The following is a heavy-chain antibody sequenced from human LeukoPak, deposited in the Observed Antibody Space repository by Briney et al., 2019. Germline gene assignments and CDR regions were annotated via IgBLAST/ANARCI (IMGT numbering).Heavy chain of an antibody. J-gene: IGHJ4*02. V-gene: IGHV3-30*03. CDR3: ASDKMCFDY. CDR2: ISFDGSDK. CDR1: GLTFSTYG. Sequence: HPGGSLRLSCAASGLTFSTYGMHWVRQAPGKGLEWVAVISFDGSDKYYTDSVKGRFTISRDNSKNTLYLQMNSLRAEDTAVYYCASDKMCFDYWGQGTLVTVSS. D-gene: IGHD3-9*01.